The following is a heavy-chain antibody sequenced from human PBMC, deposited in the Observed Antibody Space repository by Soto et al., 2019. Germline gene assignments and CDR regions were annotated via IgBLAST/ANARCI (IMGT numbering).Heavy chain of an antibody. CDR3: TTELVVVTAFEDYYFDY. Sequence: LRLSCAASGFTFSNAWMSWVRQAPGKGLEWVGRIKSKTDGGTTDYAAPVKGRFTISRDDSKNTLYLQMNSLKTEDTAVYYCTTELVVVTAFEDYYFDYWGQGTLVTVSS. CDR2: IKSKTDGGTT. CDR1: GFTFSNAW. V-gene: IGHV3-15*01. D-gene: IGHD2-21*02. J-gene: IGHJ4*02.